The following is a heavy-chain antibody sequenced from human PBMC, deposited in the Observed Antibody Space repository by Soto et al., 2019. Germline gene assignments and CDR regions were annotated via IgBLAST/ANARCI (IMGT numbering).Heavy chain of an antibody. Sequence: QLQLQESGPGLVKPSETLSLTCSVSGGSISSSSYFWGWIRQPPGKGLEWIGSIYYSGSTYYNPSHKRRVTVSVDTSKNQFFMKLRSVTAADTAVYYCARHRSDFWFDPWGQGTLVTVSS. CDR2: IYYSGST. CDR1: GGSISSSSYF. J-gene: IGHJ5*02. CDR3: ARHRSDFWFDP. V-gene: IGHV4-39*01. D-gene: IGHD2-21*02.